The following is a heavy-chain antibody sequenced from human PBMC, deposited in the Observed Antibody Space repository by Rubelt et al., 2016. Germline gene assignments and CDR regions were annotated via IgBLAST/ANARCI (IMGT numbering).Heavy chain of an antibody. Sequence: QVQLQQWGAGLLKPSETLSLTCAVYGGSFSGYYWSWIRQPPGKGLEWIGYIYYSGSTNYNPSLKSRVTISIDTSNFQFSLKLSSVTAADTAVYYCARGTFIVVVPAAIVNFDYWGQGTLVTVSS. J-gene: IGHJ4*02. CDR1: GGSFSGYY. CDR2: IYYSGST. CDR3: ARGTFIVVVPAAIVNFDY. D-gene: IGHD2-2*01. V-gene: IGHV4-34*01.